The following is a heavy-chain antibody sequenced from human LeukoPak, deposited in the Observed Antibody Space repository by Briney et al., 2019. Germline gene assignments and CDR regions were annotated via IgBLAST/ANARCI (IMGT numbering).Heavy chain of an antibody. V-gene: IGHV1-69*04. CDR3: ASPIAAAGDAFDI. D-gene: IGHD6-13*01. CDR1: GGTFSSYA. Sequence: SVKVSCKASGGTFSSYAISWVRQAPGQGLEWMGRIIPILGIANYAQKFQGRVTITADKSTSTAYMELSSLRSEDTAVYYCASPIAAAGDAFDIWGQGTMVTVSS. CDR2: IIPILGIA. J-gene: IGHJ3*02.